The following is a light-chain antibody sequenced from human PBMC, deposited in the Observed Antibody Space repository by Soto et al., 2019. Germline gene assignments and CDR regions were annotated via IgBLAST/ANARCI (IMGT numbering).Light chain of an antibody. J-gene: IGKJ1*01. CDR3: QQYNSYSWT. CDR2: AAS. CDR1: QGISSY. V-gene: IGKV1-9*01. Sequence: IQLTQSPSSLSASVGDRVTITCRASQGISSYLALYQQKPGKAPKLLIYAASTLQSGVPSRFSGSGSGTEFALTISSLQPDDFATYYCQQYNSYSWTFGQGTKVDI.